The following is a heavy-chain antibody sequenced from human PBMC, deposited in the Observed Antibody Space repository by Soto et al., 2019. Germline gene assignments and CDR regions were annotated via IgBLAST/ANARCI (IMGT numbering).Heavy chain of an antibody. CDR2: IFYSGST. CDR1: GGSINSGGYY. V-gene: IGHV4-31*03. D-gene: IGHD1-26*01. Sequence: QVQLQESGPGLVKPSQTLSLTCTVSGGSINSGGYYWSWIRQHPGKGLEWIGYIFYSGSTYYNPSLKSRVTISLDTSKNQFSLKLSSVTAADTAVYYCARDLRVGSYGMDVWGQGTTVTVSS. CDR3: ARDLRVGSYGMDV. J-gene: IGHJ6*02.